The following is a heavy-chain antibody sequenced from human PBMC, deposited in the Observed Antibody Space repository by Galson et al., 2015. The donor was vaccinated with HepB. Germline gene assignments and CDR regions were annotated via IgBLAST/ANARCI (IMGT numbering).Heavy chain of an antibody. Sequence: PALVKPTQTLTLTCTCSGFSLRTTGMRVSWIRQPPGKALEWLARIDWDDDKFYSTSLKTRLTISKDTSKNQVVIRMTNMDPEDTATYFCARSPRYSSGFYFEYWGLGSLVTVSS. D-gene: IGHD6-19*01. J-gene: IGHJ4*02. CDR1: GFSLRTTGMR. CDR2: IDWDDDK. V-gene: IGHV2-70*04. CDR3: ARSPRYSSGFYFEY.